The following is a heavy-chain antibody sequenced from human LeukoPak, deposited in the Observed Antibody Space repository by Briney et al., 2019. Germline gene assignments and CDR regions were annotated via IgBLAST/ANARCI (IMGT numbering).Heavy chain of an antibody. J-gene: IGHJ3*02. V-gene: IGHV4-30-4*08. D-gene: IGHD2-2*02. CDR1: GGSISSGDYY. CDR2: IYYSGST. CDR3: ARVLVVPAAIGSDAFDI. Sequence: MSSETLSLTCTVSGGSISSGDYYWSWIRQPPGKGLEWIGYIYYSGSTYYNPSLKSRVTISVDTSKNQFSLKLSSVTAADTAVYYCARVLVVPAAIGSDAFDIWGQGTMVTVSS.